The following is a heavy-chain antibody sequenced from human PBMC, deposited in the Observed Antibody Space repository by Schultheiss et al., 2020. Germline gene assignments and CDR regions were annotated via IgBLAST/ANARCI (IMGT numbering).Heavy chain of an antibody. J-gene: IGHJ6*02. D-gene: IGHD4-11*01. CDR2: INHSGST. CDR1: GGSVTSDSYY. V-gene: IGHV4-61*01. Sequence: SETLSLTCTVSGGSVTSDSYYWSWFRQPPGKGLEWIGEINHSGSTNYNPSLKSRVTISVDTSKNQFSLKLSSVTAADTAVYYCARNNDYKNGMDVWGQGTTVTVSS. CDR3: ARNNDYKNGMDV.